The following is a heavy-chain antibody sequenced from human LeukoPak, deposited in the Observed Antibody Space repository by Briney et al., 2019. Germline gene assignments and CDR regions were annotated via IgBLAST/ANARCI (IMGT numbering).Heavy chain of an antibody. CDR2: IYIGGST. D-gene: IGHD3-9*01. J-gene: IGHJ3*02. CDR1: GFTVSSNY. V-gene: IGHV3-66*01. CDR3: ARAYPVHYDILTGRKHAFDI. Sequence: PGGSLRLSCAASGFTVSSNYMSWVRTAPGKGLEGVSVIYIGGSTYYADSVKGTFTISRDNSKTTLYLQMNSLRAEDTPVYYCARAYPVHYDILTGRKHAFDIWGQGTMVTVSS.